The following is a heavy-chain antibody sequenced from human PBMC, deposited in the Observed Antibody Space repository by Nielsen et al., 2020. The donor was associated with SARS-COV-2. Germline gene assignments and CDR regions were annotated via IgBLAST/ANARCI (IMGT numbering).Heavy chain of an antibody. CDR1: GGSISSGGYY. D-gene: IGHD4/OR15-4a*01. Sequence: SETLSLTCTVSGGSISSGGYYWSWIRQHPGKGLEWIGYIYYSGSTYYNPSLKSRVTISVDTSKNQFSLKLSSVTAADTAVYYCARGVDDGYYFDYWGQGTLGTVSS. CDR3: ARGVDDGYYFDY. J-gene: IGHJ4*02. CDR2: IYYSGST. V-gene: IGHV4-31*03.